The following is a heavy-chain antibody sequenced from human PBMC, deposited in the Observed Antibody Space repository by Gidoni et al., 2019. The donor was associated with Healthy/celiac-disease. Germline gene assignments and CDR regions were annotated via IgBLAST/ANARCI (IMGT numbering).Heavy chain of an antibody. Sequence: EVQLVQSGAEVKKPGESLKISCKGSGYSFTSYWIGWVRQMPGKGLEWMGIIYPGDSDTRYSPSFQGQVTISADKSISTAYLQWSSLKASDTAMYYCARLPNWNDEGVGWFDPWGQGTLVTVSS. CDR3: ARLPNWNDEGVGWFDP. J-gene: IGHJ5*02. V-gene: IGHV5-51*01. CDR2: IYPGDSDT. D-gene: IGHD1-1*01. CDR1: GYSFTSYW.